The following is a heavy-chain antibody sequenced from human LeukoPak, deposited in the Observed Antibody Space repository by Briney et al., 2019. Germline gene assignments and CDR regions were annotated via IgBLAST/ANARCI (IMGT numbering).Heavy chain of an antibody. CDR2: IESDGRT. V-gene: IGHV3-66*01. CDR3: TKEFGAFDL. D-gene: IGHD3-10*01. CDR1: GFTVSRNY. Sequence: TGGSLRLSCAASGFTVSRNYIPWVRQAPGRGLEWVAHIESDGRTYYAEIAKGRFTVSKDNSKNTVFLQMNSLRVEDTAVYYCTKEFGAFDLWGQGTLLIVSS. J-gene: IGHJ4*02.